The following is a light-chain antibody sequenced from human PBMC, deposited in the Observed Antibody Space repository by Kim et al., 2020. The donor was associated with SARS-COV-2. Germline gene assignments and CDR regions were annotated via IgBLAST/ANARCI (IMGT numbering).Light chain of an antibody. Sequence: VSPVQKARISCSGDALTKQYAYWYQQKPGQGPVLVIYKDSERPSGVPERFSGSRAGTTVTLTISGVQAGDEADYYCQSADSRGTWVFGGGTRLTVL. CDR2: KDS. J-gene: IGLJ3*02. CDR1: ALTKQY. CDR3: QSADSRGTWV. V-gene: IGLV3-25*03.